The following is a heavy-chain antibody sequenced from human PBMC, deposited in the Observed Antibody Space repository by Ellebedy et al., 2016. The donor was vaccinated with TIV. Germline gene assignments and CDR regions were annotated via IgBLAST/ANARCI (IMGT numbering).Heavy chain of an antibody. D-gene: IGHD1-26*01. CDR3: GRYSGNGWYFDL. CDR1: GGSISSYY. CDR2: IYYSGTT. V-gene: IGHV4-59*01. Sequence: SETLSLTCTVSGGSISSYYWSWIRQPPGKGLEWIGYIYYSGTTNYNPSLKSRVTISVDTSKKQFSLKLNSVTAADTAVDYCGRYSGNGWYFDLWGRGTLVTVS. J-gene: IGHJ2*01.